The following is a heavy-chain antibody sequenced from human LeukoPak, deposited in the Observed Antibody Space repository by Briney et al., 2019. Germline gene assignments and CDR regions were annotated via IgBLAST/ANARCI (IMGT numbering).Heavy chain of an antibody. J-gene: IGHJ5*02. CDR3: ARLYVVVVAATLYNWFDP. D-gene: IGHD2-15*01. CDR2: IYYSGST. Sequence: PSETLSLTCTVSGGSISSSSYHWGWIRQPPGKGLEWIGSIYYSGSTYYNPSLKSRVTISVDTSKNQFSLKLSSVTAADTAVYYCARLYVVVVAATLYNWFDPWGQGTLVTVSS. V-gene: IGHV4-39*01. CDR1: GGSISSSSYH.